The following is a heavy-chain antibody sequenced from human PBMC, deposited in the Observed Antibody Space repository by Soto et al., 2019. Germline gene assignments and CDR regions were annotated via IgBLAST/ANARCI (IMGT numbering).Heavy chain of an antibody. V-gene: IGHV1-2*04. J-gene: IGHJ6*02. CDR1: GYTSIGYY. Sequence: ASVKVSCKASGYTSIGYYLTWVRQAPGQGLEWMGWINPNRGGTKYAQRFQGWGTMTRDRSISTAYMELRRLKSDDTAVYYCARVGGGLASLGFYGMDVWGQGTTVTVSS. D-gene: IGHD3-10*01. CDR2: INPNRGGT. CDR3: ARVGGGLASLGFYGMDV.